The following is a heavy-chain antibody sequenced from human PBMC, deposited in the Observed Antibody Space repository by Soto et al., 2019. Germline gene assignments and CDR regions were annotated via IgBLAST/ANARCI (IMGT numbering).Heavy chain of an antibody. CDR1: GFSLTTGRVG. V-gene: IGHV2-5*01. J-gene: IGHJ4*02. CDR2: IHWNDDN. D-gene: IGHD2-15*01. CDR3: THRLVGSGQGY. Sequence: QITLEETGPTLVKPTQTLTLTCTFSGFSLTTGRVGVGWIRQPPGKALEWLAVIHWNDDNHYSPSLKSRLTITKDTAKNQVVLTLTNMDPVDTATYYCTHRLVGSGQGYWGQGTLVTISS.